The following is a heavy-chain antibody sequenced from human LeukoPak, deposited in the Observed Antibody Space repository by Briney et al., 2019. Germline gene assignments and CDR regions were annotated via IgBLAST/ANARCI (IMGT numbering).Heavy chain of an antibody. V-gene: IGHV4-34*01. CDR2: ISHSGST. Sequence: PSETLSLTCAVYGGSFSSSYWSWIRQPPGKGLEWIGEISHSGSTKYHPSLKSRVTISVDTSKNQFSLKVTSVTAADTAVYYCARLRPTRPFASDAFDIWGQGTVVTVSS. D-gene: IGHD6-6*01. CDR3: ARLRPTRPFASDAFDI. CDR1: GGSFSSSY. J-gene: IGHJ3*02.